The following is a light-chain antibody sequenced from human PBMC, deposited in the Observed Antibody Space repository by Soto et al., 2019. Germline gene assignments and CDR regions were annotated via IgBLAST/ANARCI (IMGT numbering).Light chain of an antibody. CDR1: SGHSRYA. CDR3: QTWGTGIYWV. J-gene: IGLJ3*02. Sequence: QLVLTQSPSASASLGASVNLTCTLSSGHSRYAIAWHQQQAQKGPRFLMTLNRDGSHTKGDGIPDRFSGSSFGAERYLTISSLQSEDEADYYCQTWGTGIYWVFGGGTKLTVL. CDR2: LNRDGSH. V-gene: IGLV4-69*01.